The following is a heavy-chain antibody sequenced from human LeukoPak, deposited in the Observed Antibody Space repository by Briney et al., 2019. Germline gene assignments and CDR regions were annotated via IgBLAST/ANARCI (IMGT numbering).Heavy chain of an antibody. CDR1: GFTFSSYW. CDR2: IKQDGSEK. Sequence: QSGGSLRLSCAASGFTFSSYWMSWVRQAPGKGLEWVANIKQDGSEKWYVDSVKGRFTISRDNAKNSLHLQMNSLRVEDTAVYYCAREFRSGYNSRWFDYWGQGALVTVSS. V-gene: IGHV3-7*01. CDR3: AREFRSGYNSRWFDY. D-gene: IGHD6-19*01. J-gene: IGHJ5*01.